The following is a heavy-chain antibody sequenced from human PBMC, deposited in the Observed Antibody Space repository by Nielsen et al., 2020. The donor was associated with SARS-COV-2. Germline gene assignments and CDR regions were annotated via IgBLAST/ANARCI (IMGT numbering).Heavy chain of an antibody. J-gene: IGHJ6*02. D-gene: IGHD7-27*01. CDR2: IYTDGST. V-gene: IGHV3-66*01. CDR1: GFTISSSF. CDR3: ARDNWGRMDV. Sequence: GGSLTLSCGSSGFTISSSFMSWVRQAAGKGLDWVSVIYTDGSTSHADSVKGRFTISRDNSKNTLYLQMNSLRAEDTAVYYCARDNWGRMDVWGQGTTVTVSS.